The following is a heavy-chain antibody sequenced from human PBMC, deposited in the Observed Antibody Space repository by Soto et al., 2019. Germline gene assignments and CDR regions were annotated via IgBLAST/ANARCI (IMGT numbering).Heavy chain of an antibody. CDR1: GGSISSGDYY. CDR2: IYYSGST. CDR3: ASLNFITFGGVTY. V-gene: IGHV4-30-4*01. D-gene: IGHD3-16*01. Sequence: QVQLQESGPGLVKPSQTLSLTCTVSGGSISSGDYYWSWIRQPPGKGLEWIGYIYYSGSTFYNPSLKSRVTISVDTSKNQFSLKLSSVTAADTAVYYCASLNFITFGGVTYWGQGTLVTVSS. J-gene: IGHJ4*02.